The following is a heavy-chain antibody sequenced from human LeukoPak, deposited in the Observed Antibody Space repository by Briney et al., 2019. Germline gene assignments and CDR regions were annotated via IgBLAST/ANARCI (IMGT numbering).Heavy chain of an antibody. V-gene: IGHV1-2*02. CDR1: GYTFTGYY. CDR3: AKGRVVAGTKSLTYHWFDP. CDR2: INPNSGGA. D-gene: IGHD6-19*01. J-gene: IGHJ5*02. Sequence: GASVKVSCKASGYTFTGYYIQWVRQAPGQGLEWMGWINPNSGGAKYAQKFQGRISMTRDTSISAAYMGLSRLTSDDTAVYYCAKGRVVAGTKSLTYHWFDPWGQGTLVTVSS.